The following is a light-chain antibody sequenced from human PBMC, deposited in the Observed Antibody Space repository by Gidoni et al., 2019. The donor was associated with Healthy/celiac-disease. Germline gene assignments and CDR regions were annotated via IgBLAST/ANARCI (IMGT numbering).Light chain of an antibody. V-gene: IGKV1-9*01. J-gene: IGKJ4*01. CDR3: QQLNSYPALT. CDR2: AAS. CDR1: QGIIRY. Sequence: DIQLTQSPSFLSASVGDRVTITCRASQGIIRYLAWYQQKPGKAPKLLIYAASTLQSGVPSRFSGSGSGTEVTLTISSLQPEDFATYYCQQLNSYPALTFGGGTKVEIK.